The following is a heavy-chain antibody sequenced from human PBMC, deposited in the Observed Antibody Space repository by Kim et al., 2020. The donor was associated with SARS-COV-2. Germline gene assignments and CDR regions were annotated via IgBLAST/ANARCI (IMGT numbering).Heavy chain of an antibody. CDR1: GYTFTNNA. CDR3: ARVIWGTYRYTDY. V-gene: IGHV7-4-1*02. Sequence: APVKVSCKASGYTFTNNAISWVRQAPGQGLEWMGWINTDTGNPTYAQAFTRRFVFSVDTSVTTSYLQISSLEAEDTALYYCARVIWGTYRYTDYWGQGTL. J-gene: IGHJ4*02. CDR2: INTDTGNP. D-gene: IGHD3-16*02.